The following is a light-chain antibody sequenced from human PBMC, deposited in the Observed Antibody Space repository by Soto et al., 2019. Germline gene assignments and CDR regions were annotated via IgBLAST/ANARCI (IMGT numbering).Light chain of an antibody. V-gene: IGKV3-20*01. J-gene: IGKJ1*01. Sequence: EVVLTQSPGTLSVSPGERATLSCRAIQSFSSSYLAWYQHKPGQAPRLLISGASSRATGIPDRFSGSGSGTDFTLTISRLEPEDFAVYYCQQYGSCPGTFGQGTKVDIK. CDR2: GAS. CDR1: QSFSSSY. CDR3: QQYGSCPGT.